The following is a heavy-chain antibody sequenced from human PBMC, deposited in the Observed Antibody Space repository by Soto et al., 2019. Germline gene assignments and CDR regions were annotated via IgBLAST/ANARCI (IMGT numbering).Heavy chain of an antibody. D-gene: IGHD3-10*01. V-gene: IGHV1-69*02. CDR1: GDTFTFYS. CDR3: ASSYGSGYRAFDY. Sequence: QVQLVQSGAEVKKPGSSVRVSCKASGDTFTFYSINWVRRPPGLGLEWMGRINPILSMSNYAQRFQGRVTMTADKSTSTAYMELSSLRSEDTAMYYCASSYGSGYRAFDYWGQGALVTVSS. J-gene: IGHJ4*02. CDR2: INPILSMS.